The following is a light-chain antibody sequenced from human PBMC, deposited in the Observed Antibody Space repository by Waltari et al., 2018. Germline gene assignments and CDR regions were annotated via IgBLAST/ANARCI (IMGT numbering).Light chain of an antibody. CDR1: STDLGSSTL. CDR2: EGT. CDR3: FSYADGRSLV. Sequence: QSALTQPASVSGSPGQSITISCTGSSTDLGSSTLFSWYQHHPDKAPKLLLSEGTARPSGISHRFSGSKSGNTASLTISTLQAGDEADYYCFSYADGRSLVFGGGTKLTVL. V-gene: IGLV2-23*01. J-gene: IGLJ2*01.